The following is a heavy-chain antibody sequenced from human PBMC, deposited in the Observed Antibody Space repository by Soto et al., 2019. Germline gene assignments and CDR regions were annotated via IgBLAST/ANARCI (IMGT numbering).Heavy chain of an antibody. CDR2: IYPGDSDT. CDR1: GYSFTSYW. CDR3: ARHRDTYYYDSSGYFRSDYGMDV. V-gene: IGHV5-51*01. Sequence: PGESLKISCKGSGYSFTSYWIGWVRQMPGKGLEWMGIIYPGDSDTRYSPSFQGQVTISADKSISTAYLQWSRLKASDTAMYYCARHRDTYYYDSSGYFRSDYGMDVWGQANTVIVYS. D-gene: IGHD3-22*01. J-gene: IGHJ6*02.